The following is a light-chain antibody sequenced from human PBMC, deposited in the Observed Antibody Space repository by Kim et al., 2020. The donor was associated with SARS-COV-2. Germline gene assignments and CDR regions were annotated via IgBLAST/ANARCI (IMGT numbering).Light chain of an antibody. CDR2: GAS. CDR3: QHYGTSPQT. V-gene: IGKV3-20*01. J-gene: IGKJ1*01. CDR1: QSVDRSY. Sequence: EIVLTQSPGTLSLSPGERATLSCRASQSVDRSYFAWYQQKPGQAPRLLIYGASTRAIGIPDRFSGSGSGTDFTLIITRLEPEDFAVYYCQHYGTSPQTFGQGTKVEIK.